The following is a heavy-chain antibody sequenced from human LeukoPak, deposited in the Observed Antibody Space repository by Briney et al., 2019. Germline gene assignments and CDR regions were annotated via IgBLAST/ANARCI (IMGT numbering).Heavy chain of an antibody. CDR3: AGPLPRYSSSWYGAFDI. CDR2: ISSSSSYI. Sequence: PGRSLRLSCAASGFTFSSYSMNWVRQAPGKGLEWVSSISSSSSYIYYADSVKGRFTISRDNAKNSLYLQMNSLRAEDTAVYYCAGPLPRYSSSWYGAFDIWGQGTMVTVSS. V-gene: IGHV3-21*01. CDR1: GFTFSSYS. J-gene: IGHJ3*02. D-gene: IGHD6-13*01.